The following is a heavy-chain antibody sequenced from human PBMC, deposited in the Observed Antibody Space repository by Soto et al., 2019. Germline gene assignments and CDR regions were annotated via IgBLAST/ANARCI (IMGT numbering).Heavy chain of an antibody. CDR1: GYTFTSYA. CDR3: ARELSITIFGVASYNWFDP. CDR2: INAGNGNT. Sequence: GASVKVSCKASGYTFTSYAMHWVRQAPGQRLEWMRWINAGNGNTKYSQKFQGRVTITRDTSASTAYMELSSLRSEDTAVYYCARELSITIFGVASYNWFDPWGQGTLVTVSS. J-gene: IGHJ5*02. D-gene: IGHD3-3*01. V-gene: IGHV1-3*01.